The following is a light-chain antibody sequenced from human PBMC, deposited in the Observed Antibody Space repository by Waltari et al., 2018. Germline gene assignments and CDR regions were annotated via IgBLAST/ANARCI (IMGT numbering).Light chain of an antibody. J-gene: IGLJ3*02. CDR2: GTF. CDR1: SSNIGASYD. CDR3: QSYDSSLRGWV. Sequence: QSVLAQPPSVSGAPGQRVAISCTGSSSNIGASYDVNWYQQLPGTAPKLLIYGTFNRPSGVPDRFSGSKSGASASLAITGLQGGDEADCYCQSYDSSLRGWVFGGGTKLTVL. V-gene: IGLV1-40*01.